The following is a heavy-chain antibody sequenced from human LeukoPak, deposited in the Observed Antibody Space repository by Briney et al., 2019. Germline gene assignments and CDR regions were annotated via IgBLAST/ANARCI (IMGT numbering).Heavy chain of an antibody. V-gene: IGHV4-39*01. D-gene: IGHD3-22*01. CDR2: IYYSGRA. CDR1: GGSISSSSYY. J-gene: IGHJ4*02. Sequence: SETLSLTCTVSGGSISSSSYYWGWIRQPPGKGLEWIGSIYYSGRAYYNPSLKSRVTISVDTSKNQFSLSLTSVTAADMAVYYCARRPTDYYDSSGLVASFDYWGQGTLVTVSS. CDR3: ARRPTDYYDSSGLVASFDY.